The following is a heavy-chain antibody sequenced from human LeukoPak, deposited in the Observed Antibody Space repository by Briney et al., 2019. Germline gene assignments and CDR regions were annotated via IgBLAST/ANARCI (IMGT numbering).Heavy chain of an antibody. J-gene: IGHJ4*02. Sequence: ASVKVSCKASGYTFTNYGISWVRQAPGQGLEWIGWISAYNANTDYAPKIQGRITMTTDSSTSTAYMELRSLRSDDTAVYYCARDFISYDYVWGSYRDRHFDYWGQGTLVTVSS. CDR2: ISAYNANT. CDR1: GYTFTNYG. CDR3: ARDFISYDYVWGSYRDRHFDY. D-gene: IGHD3-16*02. V-gene: IGHV1-18*01.